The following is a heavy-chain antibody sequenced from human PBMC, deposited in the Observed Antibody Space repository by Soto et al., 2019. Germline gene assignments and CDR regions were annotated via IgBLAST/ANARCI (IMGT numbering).Heavy chain of an antibody. Sequence: GGSLRLSCAASGFTFSSYAMHWVRQAPGKGLEWVAVISYDGSNKYYADSVKGRFTISRDNSKNTLYLQMNSLRAEDTAVYYCARDPIVYRSGGSCYGFDYWGQGTLVTVSS. J-gene: IGHJ4*02. D-gene: IGHD2-15*01. CDR2: ISYDGSNK. V-gene: IGHV3-30-3*01. CDR1: GFTFSSYA. CDR3: ARDPIVYRSGGSCYGFDY.